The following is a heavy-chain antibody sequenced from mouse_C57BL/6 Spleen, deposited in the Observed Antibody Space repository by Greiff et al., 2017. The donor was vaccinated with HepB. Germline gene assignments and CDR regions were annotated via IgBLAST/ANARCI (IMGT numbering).Heavy chain of an antibody. CDR2: INPSNGGT. J-gene: IGHJ1*03. V-gene: IGHV1-53*01. CDR3: ARESGYYYGSSRYFDV. D-gene: IGHD1-1*01. CDR1: GYTFTSYW. Sequence: QVHVKQPGTELVKPGASVKLSCKASGYTFTSYWMHWVKQRPGQGLEWIGNINPSNGGTNYNEKFKSKATLTVDKSSSTAYMQLSSLTSEDSAVYYCARESGYYYGSSRYFDVWGTGTTVTVSS.